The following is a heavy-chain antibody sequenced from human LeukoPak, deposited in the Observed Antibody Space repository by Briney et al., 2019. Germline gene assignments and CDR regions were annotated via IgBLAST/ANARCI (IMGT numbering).Heavy chain of an antibody. CDR3: ARDGYCSSTSCYKRRGTAMSY. CDR1: GGTFSSYA. Sequence: ASVKVSYKASGGTFSSYAISWVRQAPGQGVEGMGWINPNSCGTNYAQKFQGRVTMTRDTSISTAYMELSRLRSDDTAVYYCARDGYCSSTSCYKRRGTAMSYWGQGTLVTVSS. V-gene: IGHV1-2*02. D-gene: IGHD2-2*03. J-gene: IGHJ4*02. CDR2: INPNSCGT.